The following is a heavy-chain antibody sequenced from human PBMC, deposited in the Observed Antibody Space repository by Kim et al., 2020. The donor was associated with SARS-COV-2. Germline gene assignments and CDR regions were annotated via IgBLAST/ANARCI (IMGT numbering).Heavy chain of an antibody. CDR1: GGTFSSYA. CDR3: ARALGLRLGIDY. D-gene: IGHD3-16*01. CDR2: IIPIFGTA. J-gene: IGHJ4*02. V-gene: IGHV1-69*13. Sequence: SVKVSCKASGGTFSSYAISWVRQAPGQGLEWMGGIIPIFGTANYAQKFQGRVTITADESTSTAYMELSSLRSEDTAVYYCARALGLRLGIDYWGQGTLVTVSS.